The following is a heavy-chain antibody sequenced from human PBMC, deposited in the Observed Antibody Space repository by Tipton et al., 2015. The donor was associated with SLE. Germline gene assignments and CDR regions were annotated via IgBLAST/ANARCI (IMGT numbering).Heavy chain of an antibody. J-gene: IGHJ2*01. D-gene: IGHD4-23*01. Sequence: TLSLTCTVSGVSISGDYWSWVRQPAGEELEWIGRIYTSGSTSGSTHYNPSLKSRVTISVDTSKNQFSLKLSSVTAADTAVYYCARPPQRDYGGNLHWYFDLWGRGTLVTVSS. CDR2: IYTSGSTSGST. CDR3: ARPPQRDYGGNLHWYFDL. CDR1: GVSISGDY. V-gene: IGHV4-4*07.